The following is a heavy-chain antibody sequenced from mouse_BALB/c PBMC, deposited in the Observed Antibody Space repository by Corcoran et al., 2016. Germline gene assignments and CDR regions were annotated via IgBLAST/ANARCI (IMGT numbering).Heavy chain of an antibody. CDR1: GYTFTSYV. J-gene: IGHJ3*01. CDR3: ARGSLPVVERGFAY. Sequence: EVQPQQSGPELVKPGASVKMSCKASGYTFTSYVMHWVKQKPGQGLEWIGYINPYNDGTKYNEKFKGKATLTSHKSSSTAYMELSSLTSEDSAVYYCARGSLPVVERGFAYWGQGTLVTGSA. CDR2: INPYNDGT. V-gene: IGHV1S136*01. D-gene: IGHD1-1*01.